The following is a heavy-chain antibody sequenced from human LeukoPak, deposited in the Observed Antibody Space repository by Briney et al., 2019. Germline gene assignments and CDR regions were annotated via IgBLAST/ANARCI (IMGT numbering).Heavy chain of an antibody. V-gene: IGHV3-30*02. Sequence: PGGSLRLSCAASGFTFSSYSMNWVRQAPGKGLEWVAFIRYDGSNKYYADSVKGRFTISRDNSKNTLYLQMNSLRAEDTAVYYCAKNRRTNDAFDIWGQGTMVTVSS. J-gene: IGHJ3*02. CDR3: AKNRRTNDAFDI. CDR1: GFTFSSYS. CDR2: IRYDGSNK. D-gene: IGHD3-16*02.